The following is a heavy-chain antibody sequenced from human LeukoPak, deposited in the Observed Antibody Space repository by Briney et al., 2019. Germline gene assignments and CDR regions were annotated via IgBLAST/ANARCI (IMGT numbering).Heavy chain of an antibody. D-gene: IGHD5-12*01. V-gene: IGHV1-46*01. CDR2: INPSGGST. J-gene: IGHJ6*02. Sequence: GASVKVSCKASGYTFTSYYMHWVRQAPGQGLEWMGIINPSGGSTSYAQKFQGRVTMTRDTSTSTVYMELSSLRSEDTAVYYCARDPYSGYAYGDYYYYYGMDVWGQGTTVTVSS. CDR1: GYTFTSYY. CDR3: ARDPYSGYAYGDYYYYYGMDV.